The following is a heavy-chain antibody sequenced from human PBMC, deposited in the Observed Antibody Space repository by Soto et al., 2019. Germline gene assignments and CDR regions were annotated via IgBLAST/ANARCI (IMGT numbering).Heavy chain of an antibody. CDR1: GYTFTSYY. D-gene: IGHD3-22*01. Sequence: ASVKVSCKASGYTFTSYYMHRVRQAPGQGLEWMGIINPSGGSTSYAQKFQGRVTMTRDTSTSTVYMELSSLRSEDTAVYYCASVGGYNNWFDPWGQGTLVTVSS. V-gene: IGHV1-46*01. J-gene: IGHJ5*02. CDR2: INPSGGST. CDR3: ASVGGYNNWFDP.